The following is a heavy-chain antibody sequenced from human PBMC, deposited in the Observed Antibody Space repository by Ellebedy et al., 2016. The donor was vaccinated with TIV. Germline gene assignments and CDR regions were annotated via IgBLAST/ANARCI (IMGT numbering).Heavy chain of an antibody. D-gene: IGHD3-10*01. CDR1: GGSISGYY. J-gene: IGHJ4*02. CDR2: IYDSGTT. V-gene: IGHV4-59*08. Sequence: MPSETLSLTCIVSGGSISGYYWSWFRQFPGKGLEWNAYIYDSGTTNYNPSLKSRVTITIDTSKNQLSLKLNSVTAADTAVYYCARHYASGTYPLDHWGQGTLVTVSS. CDR3: ARHYASGTYPLDH.